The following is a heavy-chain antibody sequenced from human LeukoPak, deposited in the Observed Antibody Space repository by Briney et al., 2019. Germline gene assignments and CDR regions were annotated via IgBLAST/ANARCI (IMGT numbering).Heavy chain of an antibody. D-gene: IGHD2-15*01. CDR3: ARRMSPGYCSGGSCFLIDY. J-gene: IGHJ4*02. CDR1: GYTFTSYA. CDR2: INAGNGNT. V-gene: IGHV1-3*01. Sequence: ASVKVSRKASGYTFTSYAMHWVRQAPGQRLEWMGWINAGNGNTKYSQKFQGRVTITRDTSASTAYMELSSLRSEDTAVYYCARRMSPGYCSGGSCFLIDYWGQGTLVTVSS.